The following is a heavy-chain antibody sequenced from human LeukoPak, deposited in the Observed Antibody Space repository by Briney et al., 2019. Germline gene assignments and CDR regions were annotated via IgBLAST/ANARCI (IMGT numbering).Heavy chain of an antibody. Sequence: ASVTVSCKASGYTFTSYDINWVRQAPGQGLEWMGWMNPNSGNTGYAQKFQGRVTMPRNTSISTAYMELRSLRSDATAVYYCARDSFLYGDYVDYYGMDVWGQGTTVTVSS. D-gene: IGHD4-17*01. CDR3: ARDSFLYGDYVDYYGMDV. CDR1: GYTFTSYD. CDR2: MNPNSGNT. J-gene: IGHJ6*02. V-gene: IGHV1-8*01.